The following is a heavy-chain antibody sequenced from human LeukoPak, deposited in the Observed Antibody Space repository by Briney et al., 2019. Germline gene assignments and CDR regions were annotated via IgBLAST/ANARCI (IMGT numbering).Heavy chain of an antibody. V-gene: IGHV3-23*01. CDR2: ISGSGGST. CDR3: AKEMLGELLPISWDY. Sequence: GGSLRLSCAASGFTFSSYAMSWVRQAPGNGLEWVSAISGSGGSTYYADSVKGRFTISRDNSKNTLYLQMNSLRAEDTAVYYCAKEMLGELLPISWDYWGQGTLVTVSS. J-gene: IGHJ4*02. CDR1: GFTFSSYA. D-gene: IGHD1-26*01.